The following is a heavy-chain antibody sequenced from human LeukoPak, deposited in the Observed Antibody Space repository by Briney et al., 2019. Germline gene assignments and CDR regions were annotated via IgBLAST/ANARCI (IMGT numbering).Heavy chain of an antibody. J-gene: IGHJ4*02. CDR1: GFTFSSYS. CDR3: ASGWYSSSWQSSVTPLPGY. D-gene: IGHD6-13*01. Sequence: PGGSLRLSCAASGFTFSSYSMNWVRQAPGKGLEWVSSISSSSSYIYYADSVKGRFTISRDNAKNSLYLQMNSLRAEDTAVYYCASGWYSSSWQSSVTPLPGYWGQGTLVTVSS. V-gene: IGHV3-21*01. CDR2: ISSSSSYI.